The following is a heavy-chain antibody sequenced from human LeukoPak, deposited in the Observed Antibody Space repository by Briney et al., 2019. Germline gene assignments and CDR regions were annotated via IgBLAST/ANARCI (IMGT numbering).Heavy chain of an antibody. CDR1: GGSFSGYY. Sequence: SETLSLTCAVYGGSFSGYYWSWIRQPPGKGLEWIGEINHSGSTNYNPSLKSRVTISVDTSKNQFSLKLSSVTAADTAVYYCARIARDYVWGSYRSYFDYWGQGTLVTVSS. J-gene: IGHJ4*02. CDR2: INHSGST. D-gene: IGHD3-16*02. CDR3: ARIARDYVWGSYRSYFDY. V-gene: IGHV4-34*01.